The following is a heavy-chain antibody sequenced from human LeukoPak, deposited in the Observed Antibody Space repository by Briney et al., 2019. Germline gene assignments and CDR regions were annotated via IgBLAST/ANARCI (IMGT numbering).Heavy chain of an antibody. V-gene: IGHV4-34*01. CDR2: INHSGST. Sequence: SETLSLTCAVYGGSFSGYYWSWIRQPPGKGLEWIGEINHSGSTNYNPSLKSRVTISVDTSKNQFSLKLSSVTAADTAVYYCARGGAYGSGSYYYYYYGMDVWGQGTTVTVTS. CDR3: ARGGAYGSGSYYYYYYGMDV. CDR1: GGSFSGYY. D-gene: IGHD3-10*01. J-gene: IGHJ6*02.